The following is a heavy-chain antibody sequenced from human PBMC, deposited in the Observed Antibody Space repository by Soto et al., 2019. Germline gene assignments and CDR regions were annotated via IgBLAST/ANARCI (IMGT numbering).Heavy chain of an antibody. CDR1: GYTFTGYF. CDR2: LNPNSGGT. D-gene: IGHD3-10*01. V-gene: IGHV1-2*02. CDR3: ARVYAYGSGSYLDY. Sequence: QVQLVQSGAEVKKPGASVKVSCKASGYTFTGYFIHWVRQAPGQGLEWMGWLNPNSGGTNYAQDFQGRVTMTRDTSSSTEYMELSSLTSDDTALYDCARVYAYGSGSYLDYWGQGTLVTVSS. J-gene: IGHJ4*02.